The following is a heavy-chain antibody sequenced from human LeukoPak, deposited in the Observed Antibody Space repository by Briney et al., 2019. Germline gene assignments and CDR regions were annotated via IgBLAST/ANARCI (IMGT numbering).Heavy chain of an antibody. V-gene: IGHV3-30*18. D-gene: IGHD5-12*01. CDR1: GFTFSTYG. Sequence: SGGSLRLSCAASGFTFSTYGMHCVRQAPAKGLEWVAAISRDGSLRYYADSVKGQFTVSRDNSKNTLFLQMNSLRAEDTAVYYCAKEYKDYSGYDYWGQGTLVTVSS. CDR3: AKEYKDYSGYDY. CDR2: ISRDGSLR. J-gene: IGHJ4*02.